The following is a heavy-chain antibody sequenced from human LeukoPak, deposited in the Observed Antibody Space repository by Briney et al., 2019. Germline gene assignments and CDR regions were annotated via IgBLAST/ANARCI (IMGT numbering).Heavy chain of an antibody. V-gene: IGHV1-69*05. CDR2: IIPIFGTA. CDR1: GGTFSSYA. D-gene: IGHD3-10*01. J-gene: IGHJ5*02. CDR3: ARDNYYGSGSFIRWFDP. Sequence: SVKVSCKASGGTFSSYAISWVRQAPGQGLEWMGGIIPIFGTANYAQKFQGRVTMTTDTSTSTAYMELRSLRSDDTAVYYCARDNYYGSGSFIRWFDPWGQGTLVTVSS.